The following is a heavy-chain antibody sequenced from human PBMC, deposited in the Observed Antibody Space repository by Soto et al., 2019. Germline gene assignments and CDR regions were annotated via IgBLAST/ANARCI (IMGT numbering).Heavy chain of an antibody. Sequence: SETLSLTCAVSGGSISSGGYYWSWIRQHPGKGLEWIGYIYYSGSTYYNPSLKSRVTISVDTSKNQFSLKLSSVTAADTAVYYCARGMNNRAHSFDYCGPGILVTVFS. D-gene: IGHD3-10*01. V-gene: IGHV4-31*11. CDR1: GGSISSGGYY. J-gene: IGHJ4*02. CDR2: IYYSGST. CDR3: ARGMNNRAHSFDY.